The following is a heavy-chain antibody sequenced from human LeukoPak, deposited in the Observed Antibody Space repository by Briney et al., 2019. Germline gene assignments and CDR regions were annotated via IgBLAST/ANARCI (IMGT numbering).Heavy chain of an antibody. CDR2: ISGSGRTA. CDR3: ARDPPPSLRYCSGGSCYSPFPY. Sequence: PGGSLRLSCEASGFSFSSSAMTWVRQSPGTGLECISYISGSGRTADYADSVKGRFTISRDNAKNSLYLQMNSLRAEDTAVYYCARDPPPSLRYCSGGSCYSPFPYWGQGTLVTVSS. CDR1: GFSFSSSA. V-gene: IGHV3-48*03. D-gene: IGHD2-15*01. J-gene: IGHJ4*02.